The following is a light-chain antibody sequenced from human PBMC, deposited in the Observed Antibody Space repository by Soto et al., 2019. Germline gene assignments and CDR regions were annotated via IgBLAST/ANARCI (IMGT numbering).Light chain of an antibody. J-gene: IGLJ2*01. CDR3: GTWDYSLSAVV. CDR2: DNN. V-gene: IGLV1-51*01. Sequence: QSVLTQPPSVSAAPGQKVTISCSGSSSNIGNNYVSWYQQLPGPAPKLLIYDNNKRPSGIPDRFSGSKSGTSATLGITGLQTGDEADYYCGTWDYSLSAVVFGGGTKLTVL. CDR1: SSNIGNNY.